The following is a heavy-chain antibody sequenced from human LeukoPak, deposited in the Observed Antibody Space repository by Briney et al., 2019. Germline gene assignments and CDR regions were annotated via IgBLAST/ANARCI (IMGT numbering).Heavy chain of an antibody. D-gene: IGHD3-10*01. Sequence: PGGSLRLSCAASGFTFSSYAMHWVRQAPGKGLEWLAIVSHDGIKQNYANSVKGRFTISRDKSKNTLFLQMNSLRVEDTAVYYCGRGKIPGGSGSMLDFWGQGTLVTVSS. J-gene: IGHJ4*02. CDR1: GFTFSSYA. V-gene: IGHV3-30*04. CDR3: GRGKIPGGSGSMLDF. CDR2: VSHDGIKQ.